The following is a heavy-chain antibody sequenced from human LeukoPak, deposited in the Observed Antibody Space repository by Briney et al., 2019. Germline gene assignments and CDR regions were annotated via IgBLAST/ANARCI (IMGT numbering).Heavy chain of an antibody. Sequence: GGSLRLSCAASGFTVSSNYMSWVRQAPGKGLEWVSVIYSGGSTYYADSVRGRFTISRDNSKNTLYLQMNSLRAEDTALYYCAKDFVRYNIQFDYWGQGALVTVSS. CDR2: IYSGGST. J-gene: IGHJ4*02. CDR1: GFTVSSNY. D-gene: IGHD1-1*01. CDR3: AKDFVRYNIQFDY. V-gene: IGHV3-53*01.